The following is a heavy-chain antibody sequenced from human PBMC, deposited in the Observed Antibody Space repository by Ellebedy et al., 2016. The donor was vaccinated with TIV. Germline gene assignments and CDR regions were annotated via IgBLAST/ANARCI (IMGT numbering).Heavy chain of an antibody. CDR1: GFTFSSNS. J-gene: IGHJ4*02. CDR2: ISGNGGTR. V-gene: IGHV3-23*01. CDR3: AKDRGYPTGTFDN. Sequence: GGSLRLSXGASGFTFSSNSMTWVRQDPEKGLEWVSSISGNGGTRYYADSVKGRFTISRDNSKNTLYLQMNSLRAEDTARYYCAKDRGYPTGTFDNWGQGTLVTVSS. D-gene: IGHD3-10*01.